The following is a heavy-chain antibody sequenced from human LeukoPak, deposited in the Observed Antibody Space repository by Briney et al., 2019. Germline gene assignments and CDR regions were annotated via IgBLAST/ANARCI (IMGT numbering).Heavy chain of an antibody. CDR2: INPSGGST. Sequence: GASVKVSCKASGYTFTSYYMHWVRQAPGQGLEWMGIINPSGGSTSYAQKFQGRVTMTRDMSTSTVYMELSSLRSEDTVVYYCARDSPIAARPFDYWGQGTLVTVSS. CDR3: ARDSPIAARPFDY. V-gene: IGHV1-46*01. D-gene: IGHD6-6*01. J-gene: IGHJ4*02. CDR1: GYTFTSYY.